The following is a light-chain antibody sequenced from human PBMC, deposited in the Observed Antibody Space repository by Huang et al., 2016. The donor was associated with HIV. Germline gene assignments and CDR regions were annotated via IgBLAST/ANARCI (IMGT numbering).Light chain of an antibody. CDR3: QQYSSYPWT. CDR2: KAS. J-gene: IGKJ1*01. V-gene: IGKV1-5*03. CDR1: QPINSW. Sequence: DIQMTQSPSALSASVGDRVSVTCRSSQPINSWLAWYQQKPGRAPKLLIYKASTLESVVPSRFSGSVSGTQFTLTVSGLQPDDVATYYCQQYSSYPWTFGQGTTVDIK.